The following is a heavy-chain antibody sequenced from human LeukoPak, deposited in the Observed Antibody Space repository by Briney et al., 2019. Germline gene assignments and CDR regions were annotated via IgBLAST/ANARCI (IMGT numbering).Heavy chain of an antibody. CDR2: ISGSSGII. Sequence: GGSLRLSCAASGFTFNTYTMNWVRQAPGKGLEWVSYISGSSGIIDYADSVKGRFTISRDNSKNTLYLQMNSLRAEDTAVYYCAKPTPAGSGYYPFDYWGQGTLVTVSS. D-gene: IGHD3-22*01. CDR1: GFTFNTYT. J-gene: IGHJ4*02. V-gene: IGHV3-23*01. CDR3: AKPTPAGSGYYPFDY.